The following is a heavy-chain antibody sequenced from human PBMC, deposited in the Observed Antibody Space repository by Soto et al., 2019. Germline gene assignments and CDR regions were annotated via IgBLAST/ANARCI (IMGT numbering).Heavy chain of an antibody. D-gene: IGHD1-20*01. CDR2: ISGSGAST. CDR1: GFTFSSYA. CDR3: AKSGSITDFDY. Sequence: GGSLRLSCAASGFTFSSYAMSWVRQAPGKGLEWVSAISGSGASTYYADSAKGRFTISRDNYKNTLYLQMNSLRAEDSAVYYCAKSGSITDFDYWGQGTLVTVSS. J-gene: IGHJ4*02. V-gene: IGHV3-23*01.